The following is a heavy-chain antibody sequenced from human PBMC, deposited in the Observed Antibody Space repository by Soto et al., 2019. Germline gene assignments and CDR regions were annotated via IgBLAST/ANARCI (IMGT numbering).Heavy chain of an antibody. J-gene: IGHJ6*02. CDR1: GYTFTSYY. V-gene: IGHV1-46*03. D-gene: IGHD3-22*01. Sequence: GASVKVSCKASGYTFTSYYMHWVRQAPGQGLEWMGIINPSGGSTSYAQKFQGRVTMTRDTSTSTVYMELSSLRSEDTAVYYCARVAYYYDSSGLYGMDVWGQGTTVTVSS. CDR2: INPSGGST. CDR3: ARVAYYYDSSGLYGMDV.